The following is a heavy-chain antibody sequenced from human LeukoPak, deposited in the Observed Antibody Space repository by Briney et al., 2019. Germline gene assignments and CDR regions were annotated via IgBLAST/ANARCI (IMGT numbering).Heavy chain of an antibody. J-gene: IGHJ4*02. CDR2: ISTYNGNT. V-gene: IGHV1-18*01. D-gene: IGHD1-1*01. CDR3: SRDNNWGLEY. Sequence: ASVNLSCKTSGYTFTIYGISWMRQAPGQGLEWMGWISTYNGNTNYAQNLQGRVTMTTDTSTSTAYMELRSLRSDDTAVYYCSRDNNWGLEYWGQGTLVTVSS. CDR1: GYTFTIYG.